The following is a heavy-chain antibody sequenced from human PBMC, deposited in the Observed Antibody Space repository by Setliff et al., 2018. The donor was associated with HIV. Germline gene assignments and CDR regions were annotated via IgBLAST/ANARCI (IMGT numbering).Heavy chain of an antibody. Sequence: PGGSLRLSCSTSGFNFRDSWMSWLRLAPGKGLEWVANISPDTSERYSVDSVRGRFTVSRDNAKSSLYLQMSSLRADDTAVYYCAREMAATAHPDDPYFQHWGQGTLVTVS. V-gene: IGHV3-7*01. CDR3: AREMAATAHPDDPYFQH. CDR2: ISPDTSER. D-gene: IGHD6-13*01. CDR1: GFNFRDSW. J-gene: IGHJ1*01.